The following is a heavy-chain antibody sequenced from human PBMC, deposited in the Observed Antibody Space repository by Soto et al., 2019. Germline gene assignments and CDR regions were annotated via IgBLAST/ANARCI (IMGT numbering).Heavy chain of an antibody. CDR1: GYTFTSYG. Sequence: GAXVKVSCKASGYTFTSYGISWVRQAPGQGLEWMGWINAGNGNTKYSQKFQGRVTITRDTSASTAYMELSSLRSEDTAVYYCASFGYNWNDGLYYYGMDVWGQGTTVTVSS. V-gene: IGHV1-3*01. CDR2: INAGNGNT. CDR3: ASFGYNWNDGLYYYGMDV. J-gene: IGHJ6*02. D-gene: IGHD1-1*01.